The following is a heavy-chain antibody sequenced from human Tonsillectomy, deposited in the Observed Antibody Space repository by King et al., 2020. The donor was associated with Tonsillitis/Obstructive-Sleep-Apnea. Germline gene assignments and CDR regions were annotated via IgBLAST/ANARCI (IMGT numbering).Heavy chain of an antibody. CDR2: ISGSGGTT. J-gene: IGHJ6*03. D-gene: IGHD4-17*01. CDR1: GFTFSSSA. CDR3: AKHRTASVTPGYYFYMAV. V-gene: IGHV3-23*04. Sequence: VQLVESGGGLVQPGGSLRLSCAASGFTFSSSAMTWVRQAPGKGLEWVSSISGSGGTTYYADSVRGRFTISRDNSKNTLSLQMNSLSAEDTAIYYCAKHRTASVTPGYYFYMAVWGKGTTVTVSS.